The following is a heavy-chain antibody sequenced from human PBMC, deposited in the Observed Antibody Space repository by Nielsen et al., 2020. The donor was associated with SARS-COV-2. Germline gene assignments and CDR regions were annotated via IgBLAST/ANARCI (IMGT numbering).Heavy chain of an antibody. D-gene: IGHD6-13*01. CDR3: ARSRGSWYYYYYGMDV. CDR2: IYYSGST. V-gene: IGHV4-59*01. J-gene: IGHJ6*02. Sequence: WIRQPPGKGLEWIGYIYYSGSTNYNPSLKSRVTISVDTSKNQFSLELSSVTAADTAVYYCARSRGSWYYYYYGMDVWGQGTTVTVSS.